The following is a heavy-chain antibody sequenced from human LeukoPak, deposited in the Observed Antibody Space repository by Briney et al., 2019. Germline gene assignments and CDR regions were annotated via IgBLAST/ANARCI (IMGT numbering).Heavy chain of an antibody. CDR3: ARDSSIDYGSGFVYDY. Sequence: PGGSLRLSCAASGFTFSSYAMSWVRQAPGKGLEWVSAISGSGGSTYYADSVKGRFTISRDNSKNTLYLQMNSLRAEDTAVYYCARDSSIDYGSGFVYDYWGQGTLVTVSS. J-gene: IGHJ4*02. CDR2: ISGSGGST. D-gene: IGHD3-10*01. V-gene: IGHV3-23*01. CDR1: GFTFSSYA.